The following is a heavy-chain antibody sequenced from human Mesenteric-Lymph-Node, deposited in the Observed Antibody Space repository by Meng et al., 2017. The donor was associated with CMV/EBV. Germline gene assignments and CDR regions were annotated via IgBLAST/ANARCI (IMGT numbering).Heavy chain of an antibody. J-gene: IGHJ4*02. V-gene: IGHV4-34*01. Sequence: GEPQKWGAGLLKPAETLPLTCAFYGGFFSGYYWSWIRQPPGKGLEWIGEINHSGSTNYNPSLKSRVTISVDTSKNQFSLKLSSVTAADTAVYYCARHQRWLKSEGGFNYWGQGTLVTVSS. D-gene: IGHD4-23*01. CDR3: ARHQRWLKSEGGFNY. CDR1: GGFFSGYY. CDR2: INHSGST.